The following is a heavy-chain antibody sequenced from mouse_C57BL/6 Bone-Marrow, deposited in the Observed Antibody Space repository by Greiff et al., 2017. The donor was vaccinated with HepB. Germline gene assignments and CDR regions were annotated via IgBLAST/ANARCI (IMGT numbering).Heavy chain of an antibody. CDR3: AYSNYDYCAMDY. Sequence: QVQLKQPGAELVKPGASVKLSCKASGYTFSNYWIHWVKQRPGRGLEWIGRIDPNSGGTKYNEKFNNKATLTVDKPSSTAYMQLSSLTSEDSAVYYCAYSNYDYCAMDYWGQGTSVTVSS. J-gene: IGHJ4*01. CDR2: IDPNSGGT. CDR1: GYTFSNYW. D-gene: IGHD2-5*01. V-gene: IGHV1-72*01.